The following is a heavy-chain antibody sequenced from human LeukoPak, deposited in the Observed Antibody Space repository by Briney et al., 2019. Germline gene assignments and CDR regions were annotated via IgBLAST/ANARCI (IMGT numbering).Heavy chain of an antibody. V-gene: IGHV1-8*01. J-gene: IGHJ4*02. CDR3: AREGDYLVYFYYFDY. D-gene: IGHD4-17*01. Sequence: ASVKVSCKASGYTFTSYDINWVRQATGQGLEWVGWMDSNSDDTGYAQKFRGRVTMTRNTSISTAYMELNSLRSEDTAVYYCAREGDYLVYFYYFDYWGQGTLVTVSS. CDR1: GYTFTSYD. CDR2: MDSNSDDT.